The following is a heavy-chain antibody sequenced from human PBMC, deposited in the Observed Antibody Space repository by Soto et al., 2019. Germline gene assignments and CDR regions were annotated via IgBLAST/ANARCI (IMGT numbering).Heavy chain of an antibody. CDR3: AHSTTVVTPSAFDI. CDR2: IYWDDDK. Sequence: QITLKESGPTLVKPTQTLTLTCTFSGFSLSTSGVGVGWIRQPPGKALEWLALIYWDDDKRYSPSLKSRLTIPKDTSKNQVVLTMTNMDPVDTATYYCAHSTTVVTPSAFDIWGQGTMVTVSS. CDR1: GFSLSTSGVG. V-gene: IGHV2-5*02. D-gene: IGHD4-17*01. J-gene: IGHJ3*02.